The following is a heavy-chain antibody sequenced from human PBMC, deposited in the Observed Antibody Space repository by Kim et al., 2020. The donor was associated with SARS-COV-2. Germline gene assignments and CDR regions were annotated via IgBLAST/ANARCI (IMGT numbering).Heavy chain of an antibody. V-gene: IGHV3-23*01. CDR1: GFTFSSYA. CDR3: AKDCKRFGDVIYYYYGMDV. CDR2: IRGSGGST. Sequence: GGSLRLSCAASGFTFSSYAMSWVRQAPGKGLEWVSAIRGSGGSTYYADSVKGRFTISRDNSKNTLYLQMNSLRAEDTAVYYCAKDCKRFGDVIYYYYGMDVWGQGTTVTVSS. D-gene: IGHD3-10*01. J-gene: IGHJ6*02.